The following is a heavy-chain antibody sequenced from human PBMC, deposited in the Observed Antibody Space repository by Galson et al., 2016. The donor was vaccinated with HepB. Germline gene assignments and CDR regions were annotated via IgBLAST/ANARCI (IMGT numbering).Heavy chain of an antibody. D-gene: IGHD4-23*01. CDR1: RFTFSRYW. Sequence: SLSLSCADSRFTFSRYWMHWVRQVPGTGRVGVSVISGDASLTRYAESVRGRFTISRDNSHNILHLQMNILSADDTAVYYCVSPLQNDGNSGMAFDVWGQGTMVTVSS. CDR2: ISGDASLT. J-gene: IGHJ3*01. CDR3: VSPLQNDGNSGMAFDV. V-gene: IGHV3-74*01.